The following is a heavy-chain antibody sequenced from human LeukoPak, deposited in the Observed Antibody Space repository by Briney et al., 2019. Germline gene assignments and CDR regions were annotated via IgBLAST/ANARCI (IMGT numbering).Heavy chain of an antibody. CDR2: IGTAGDT. CDR1: GFTFSSYD. CDR3: ARGGSSGWYYYYYGMDV. Sequence: GGSLRLSCAASGFTFSSYDMHWVRQATGKGLEWVSAIGTAGDTYYPGSVKGRFTISRENAKNSLYLQMNSLRAGDTAVYYCARGGSSGWYYYYYGMDVWGQGTTVTVSS. V-gene: IGHV3-13*01. D-gene: IGHD6-19*01. J-gene: IGHJ6*02.